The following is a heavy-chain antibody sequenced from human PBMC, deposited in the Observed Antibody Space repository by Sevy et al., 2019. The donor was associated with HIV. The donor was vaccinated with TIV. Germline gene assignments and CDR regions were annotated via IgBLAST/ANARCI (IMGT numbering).Heavy chain of an antibody. Sequence: SGPTLVKPTQTLTLTCTFSGVSLSTSGVGVGWIRQPPGKALEWLALIFWDDDKRYSPSLKSRLTITRDTSKNQVVLTKTHLDPVETATYYRAHRRRMMDPHLCSHLDPWGQGTLVTVSS. V-gene: IGHV2-5*02. CDR1: GVSLSTSGVG. J-gene: IGHJ5*02. CDR3: AHRRRMMDPHLCSHLDP. CDR2: IFWDDDK. D-gene: IGHD3-16*01.